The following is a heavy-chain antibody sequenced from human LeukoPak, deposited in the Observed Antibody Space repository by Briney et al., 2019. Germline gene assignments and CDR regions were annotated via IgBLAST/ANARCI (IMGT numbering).Heavy chain of an antibody. J-gene: IGHJ4*02. CDR2: INPNSGGT. Sequence: ASVIVSCKASGYTFTGYYMHWVRQAPGQGLEWMGWINPNSGGTNYAQKFQGRVTMTRDTSISTAYMELSRLRSDDTAVYYCARAYCSGGSCYSFSLDYWGQGTLVTVSS. CDR1: GYTFTGYY. V-gene: IGHV1-2*02. D-gene: IGHD2-15*01. CDR3: ARAYCSGGSCYSFSLDY.